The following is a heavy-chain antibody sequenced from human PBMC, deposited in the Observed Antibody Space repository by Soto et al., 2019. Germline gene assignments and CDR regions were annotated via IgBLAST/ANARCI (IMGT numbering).Heavy chain of an antibody. Sequence: QVQLQESGPGLVKPSETLSLTCTVSGGSISSYYWSWIRQPPGKGLEWIGYIYYSGSTNYNPSLKSRVTISVDTSKNQVSLKLSSVTAADTAVYYCARTMVRGAYYYGMDVWGQGTTVTVSS. CDR1: GGSISSYY. CDR2: IYYSGST. D-gene: IGHD3-10*01. V-gene: IGHV4-59*01. CDR3: ARTMVRGAYYYGMDV. J-gene: IGHJ6*02.